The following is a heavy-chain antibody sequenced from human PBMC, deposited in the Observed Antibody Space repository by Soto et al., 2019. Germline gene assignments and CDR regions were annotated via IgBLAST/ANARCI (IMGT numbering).Heavy chain of an antibody. CDR2: IDGGGYT. D-gene: IGHD3-22*01. CDR1: GFIVSRNY. J-gene: IGHJ5*02. CDR3: ARGGGSAYVTPPRSNWFAP. V-gene: IGHV3-53*02. Sequence: EVQLVETGGGLIQPGGSLRLSCAASGFIVSRNYMYWVRQAPGKGLEWVSVIDGGGYTYYADSVKGRFTISRDNSKNTLHLQMNSLRAEDSAVYYCARGGGSAYVTPPRSNWFAPWGQGTLVTVSS.